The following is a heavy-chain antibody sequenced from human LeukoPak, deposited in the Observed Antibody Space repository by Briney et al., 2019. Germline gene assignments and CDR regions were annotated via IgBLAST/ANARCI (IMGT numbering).Heavy chain of an antibody. V-gene: IGHV4-4*02. CDR3: ARNVMDTAMVLFDY. CDR1: GGSISSSNW. J-gene: IGHJ4*02. CDR2: IYHSGST. D-gene: IGHD5-18*01. Sequence: SETLSLTCAVSGGSISSSNWWSWVRQPPGKGLEWIGEIYHSGSTNYNPSLKSRVTISVGKSKNQFSLKLSSVTAADTAVYYCARNVMDTAMVLFDYWGQGTLVTVSS.